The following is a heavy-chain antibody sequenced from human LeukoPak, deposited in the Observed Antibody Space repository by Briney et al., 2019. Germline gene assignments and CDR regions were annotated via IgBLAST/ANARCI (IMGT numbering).Heavy chain of an antibody. CDR2: IFYSGST. J-gene: IGHJ4*02. Sequence: PSETLSLTCTVSGGSISTSNYYWGWIRQPPGKGLEWIGNIFYSGSTYYGPSLKSRLTISLDTSRNQFSLKLSSVTAADTAVYYCARENPEWDYFNDYWGQGTLVTVSS. V-gene: IGHV4-39*07. CDR3: ARENPEWDYFNDY. D-gene: IGHD2/OR15-2a*01. CDR1: GGSISTSNYY.